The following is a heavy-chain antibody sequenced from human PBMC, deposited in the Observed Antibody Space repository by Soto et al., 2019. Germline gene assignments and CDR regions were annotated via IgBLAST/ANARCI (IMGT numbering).Heavy chain of an antibody. Sequence: GGSLRLSCAASGFTFSTYAMSWVRQAPGKGLEWVSALSGSGDRTYYADSVKGRFTISRDNSKNTLYLQMNSLRAEDTAVYYCAKYAFCSGGSCYRTLDVWGQGTTVTVSS. CDR1: GFTFSTYA. V-gene: IGHV3-23*01. D-gene: IGHD2-15*01. CDR2: LSGSGDRT. CDR3: AKYAFCSGGSCYRTLDV. J-gene: IGHJ6*02.